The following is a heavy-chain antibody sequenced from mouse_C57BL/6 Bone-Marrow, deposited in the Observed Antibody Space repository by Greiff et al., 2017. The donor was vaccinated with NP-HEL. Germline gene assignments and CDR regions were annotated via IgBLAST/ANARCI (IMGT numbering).Heavy chain of an antibody. V-gene: IGHV1-42*01. CDR1: GYSFTGYY. J-gene: IGHJ2*01. CDR3: ARGGPYFDY. D-gene: IGHD1-1*02. Sequence: EVKLQESGPELVKPGASVKISCKASGYSFTGYYMNWVKQSPEKSLEWIGEINPSTGGTTYNQKFKAKATLTVDKSSSTAYMQLKSLTSEDSAVYYCARGGPYFDYWGQGTTLTVSS. CDR2: INPSTGGT.